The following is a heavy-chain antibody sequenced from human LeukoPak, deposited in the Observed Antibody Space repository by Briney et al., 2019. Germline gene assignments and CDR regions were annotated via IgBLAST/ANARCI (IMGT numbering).Heavy chain of an antibody. D-gene: IGHD4-23*01. V-gene: IGHV3-48*01. Sequence: HAGGSLRLSCAASGFTFNSYAFNWVRQAPGKGLEWVSYISSSSNVIYYTDSVKGRFTISRDNAKNSLYLQMNSLRAEDTAVYYCARERYGGNDYWGQGTLVTVSS. CDR2: ISSSSNVI. CDR3: ARERYGGNDY. J-gene: IGHJ4*02. CDR1: GFTFNSYA.